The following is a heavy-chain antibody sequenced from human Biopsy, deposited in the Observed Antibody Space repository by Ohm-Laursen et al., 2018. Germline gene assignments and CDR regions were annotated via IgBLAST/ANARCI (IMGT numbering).Heavy chain of an antibody. Sequence: SETLSLTCTVSGDSISSYYWSWIRQPPGKGLQWIGYVYYTGGTDYNPSLQSRVTISVDTSKNHFSLRLRSVTPADTAIYYCARDRGYYSDRTVPGYLDLWGRGTLVTVSS. J-gene: IGHJ2*01. CDR3: ARDRGYYSDRTVPGYLDL. CDR1: GDSISSYY. CDR2: VYYTGGT. V-gene: IGHV4-59*01. D-gene: IGHD3-22*01.